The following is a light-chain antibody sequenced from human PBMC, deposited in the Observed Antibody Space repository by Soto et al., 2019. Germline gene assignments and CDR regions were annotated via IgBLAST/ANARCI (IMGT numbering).Light chain of an antibody. CDR1: QTISSW. CDR3: QHYNSYSEA. CDR2: KAS. Sequence: DIQMTQSPSTLSGSVGDRVTITCRASQTISSWLAWYQQKPGKAPKLLIYKASTLKSGVPSRFSGSGSGTELTLTIRSLQPDDCETYYGQHYNSYSEAFGQGTKVDIK. V-gene: IGKV1-5*03. J-gene: IGKJ1*01.